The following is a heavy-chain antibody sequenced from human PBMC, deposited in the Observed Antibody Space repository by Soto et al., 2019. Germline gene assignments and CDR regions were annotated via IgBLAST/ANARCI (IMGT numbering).Heavy chain of an antibody. D-gene: IGHD6-19*01. Sequence: QVQLQESGPGLVKPSGTLSLTCSVSGDSINNKNWWTWLRQPPGKRLEWIGDIYHTGRSSYNPSLTSRVTISVDTSKNQFSLQLTCVTAADTAVYYCARVEGPESSGWDPCDLWSQGTLVTVSS. CDR1: GDSINNKNW. CDR2: IYHTGRS. V-gene: IGHV4-4*02. J-gene: IGHJ5*02. CDR3: ARVEGPESSGWDPCDL.